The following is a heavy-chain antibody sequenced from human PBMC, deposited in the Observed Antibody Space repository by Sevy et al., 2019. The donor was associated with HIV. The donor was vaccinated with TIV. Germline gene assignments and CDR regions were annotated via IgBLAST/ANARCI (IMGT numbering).Heavy chain of an antibody. D-gene: IGHD1-26*01. J-gene: IGHJ4*02. CDR3: AKGHTGTYAY. CDR2: ISASAGNT. Sequence: GGSLRLSCAASGFTFSSYAMNWVRQAPGKGLEWVSTISASAGNTYYADSVKGRFTIPRDNSRDTLYLQVNSLRADDTAVYYCAKGHTGTYAYWGQGTLVTVSS. V-gene: IGHV3-23*01. CDR1: GFTFSSYA.